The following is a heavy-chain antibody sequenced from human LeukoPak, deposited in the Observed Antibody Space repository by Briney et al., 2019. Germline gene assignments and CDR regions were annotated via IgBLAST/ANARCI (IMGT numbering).Heavy chain of an antibody. D-gene: IGHD4-17*01. Sequence: GGSLRLSCTASGFSFSRYSMNWVRQAPGKGLEWISYISSDGSTIYYADSVKGRFTISRDNSKNTLSLQMNSLRGEDTAVYYCVRGGEHDYGETFYYYPMDVWGQGTAVTVSS. J-gene: IGHJ6*02. CDR2: ISSDGSTI. CDR1: GFSFSRYS. CDR3: VRGGEHDYGETFYYYPMDV. V-gene: IGHV3-48*01.